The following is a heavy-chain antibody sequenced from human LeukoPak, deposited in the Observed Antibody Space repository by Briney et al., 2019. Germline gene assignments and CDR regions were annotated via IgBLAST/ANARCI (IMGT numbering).Heavy chain of an antibody. CDR3: ARDGLKWELRVGYFDY. V-gene: IGHV1-2*02. Sequence: ASVKVSCKASGYTFTGYYMHWVRQAPGQGLEWMGWINPNSGGTNYAQKFQGRVTMTRDTSISTAYMELSRLRSDDTAVYYCARDGLKWELRVGYFDYWGQGTLVTVSS. D-gene: IGHD1-26*01. J-gene: IGHJ4*02. CDR1: GYTFTGYY. CDR2: INPNSGGT.